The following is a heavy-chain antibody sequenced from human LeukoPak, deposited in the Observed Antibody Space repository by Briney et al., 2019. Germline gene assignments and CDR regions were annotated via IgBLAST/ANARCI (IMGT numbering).Heavy chain of an antibody. CDR3: ARGRTIFGVVTIPDAFDI. J-gene: IGHJ3*02. CDR2: IIPIFGTA. CDR1: GGTFSSYA. V-gene: IGHV1-69*13. D-gene: IGHD3-3*01. Sequence: SVKVSCKASGGTFSSYAISWVQQAPGQGLEWMGGIIPIFGTANYAQKFQGRVTITAEESTSTAYMELSSLRSEDTAVYYCARGRTIFGVVTIPDAFDIWGQGTMVTVSS.